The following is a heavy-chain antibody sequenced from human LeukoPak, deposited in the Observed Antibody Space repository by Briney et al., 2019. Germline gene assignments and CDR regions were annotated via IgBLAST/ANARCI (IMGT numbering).Heavy chain of an antibody. D-gene: IGHD5-18*01. CDR2: IHPSGGGT. Sequence: ASVKVSCKASGYTFTDYYMYWVRQAPGQGPECMGVIHPSGGGTTYAQKFQGRVTLTKGTATSAVYIELSSLRYDDTAVYYCARMAMDPAMVTNFFDLWGQGTRLIVSA. V-gene: IGHV1-46*01. CDR3: ARMAMDPAMVTNFFDL. J-gene: IGHJ4*02. CDR1: GYTFTDYY.